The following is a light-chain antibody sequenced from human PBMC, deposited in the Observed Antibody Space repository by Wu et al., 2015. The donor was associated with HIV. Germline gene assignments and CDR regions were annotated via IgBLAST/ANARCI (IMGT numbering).Light chain of an antibody. CDR3: QQCNNLPLT. V-gene: IGKV3-11*01. CDR1: QSVSTY. J-gene: IGKJ5*01. Sequence: EIVLTQSPATLSLSPGERATLSCRSSQSVSTYLAWYQQKPGQAPRLLIYGASNRATGIPASFSGSGSGTDFTLTISSLEPEDFAVYYCQQCNNLPLTFGQGTRLEIK. CDR2: GAS.